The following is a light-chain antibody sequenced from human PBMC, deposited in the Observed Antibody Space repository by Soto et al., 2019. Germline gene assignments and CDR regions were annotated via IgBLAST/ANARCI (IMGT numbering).Light chain of an antibody. CDR3: QHYGSPPPA. CDR2: GSS. J-gene: IGKJ1*01. Sequence: EIVLTQSPGTLSLSPGERATLSCRASQSVSRSNLAWYQQKPGQAPRLLIYGSSSRATGIPDRFSGSGSGTDFSLTISRLEPEDFAVYYCQHYGSPPPAFGEGTKVEI. CDR1: QSVSRSN. V-gene: IGKV3-20*01.